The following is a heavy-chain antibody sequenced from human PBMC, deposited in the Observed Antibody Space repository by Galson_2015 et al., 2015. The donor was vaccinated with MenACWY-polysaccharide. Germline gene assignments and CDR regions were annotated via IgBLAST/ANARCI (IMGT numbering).Heavy chain of an antibody. CDR3: AKRARVVVAVWYGMDG. D-gene: IGHD2-15*01. J-gene: IGHJ6*02. CDR1: GFTFSSYA. Sequence: SLRLSCAASGFTFSSYAMSWVRQAPGKGLEWVSAITGSGGSTYYVDSVKGRFTISRDNSNNALYLQMNGLRAEDTAVYYCAKRARVVVAVWYGMDGWGQGTTVTVSS. CDR2: ITGSGGST. V-gene: IGHV3-23*01.